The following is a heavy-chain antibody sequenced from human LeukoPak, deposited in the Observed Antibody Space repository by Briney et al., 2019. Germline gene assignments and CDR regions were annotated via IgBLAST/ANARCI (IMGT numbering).Heavy chain of an antibody. CDR2: IRYDGSSK. Sequence: QPGGSLRLSCAASGFTFSSYGMHWVRQAPGKGLEWVAFIRYDGSSKYYADSVKGRFTISRDSSKNTLYLQMNSLRAEDTAVYYCAKVYSDSWTLFDYWGQGTLVTVSS. J-gene: IGHJ4*02. D-gene: IGHD6-13*01. CDR1: GFTFSSYG. V-gene: IGHV3-30*02. CDR3: AKVYSDSWTLFDY.